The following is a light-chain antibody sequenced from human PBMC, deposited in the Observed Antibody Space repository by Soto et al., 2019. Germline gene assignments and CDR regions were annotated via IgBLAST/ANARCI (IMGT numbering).Light chain of an antibody. Sequence: DIVMTQSPDSLAVSLGERATINCKSSKSVLSSSNNKNYLAWYQQKAGQPPSLLIYWASSRASGVPDRFSGSGSGTDFTLTISSLQAEDVAVYFCQQYYSIPFTFGPGTKVDIK. V-gene: IGKV4-1*01. CDR2: WAS. CDR1: KSVLSSSNNKNY. CDR3: QQYYSIPFT. J-gene: IGKJ3*01.